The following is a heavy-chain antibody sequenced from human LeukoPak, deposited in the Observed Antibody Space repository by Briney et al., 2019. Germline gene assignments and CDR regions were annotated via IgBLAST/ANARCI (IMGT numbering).Heavy chain of an antibody. V-gene: IGHV4-59*06. CDR2: IYYSGST. D-gene: IGHD3-22*01. J-gene: IGHJ4*02. CDR1: GGSIRGYY. Sequence: SETLSLTCSVSGGSIRGYYWSWFRLPPGKGLEWIGYIYYSGSTYYNPSLKSRVTISVDTSKNQFSLKLSSVTAADTAVYYCAREPIYYDSSGYHFDYWGQGTLVTVSS. CDR3: AREPIYYDSSGYHFDY.